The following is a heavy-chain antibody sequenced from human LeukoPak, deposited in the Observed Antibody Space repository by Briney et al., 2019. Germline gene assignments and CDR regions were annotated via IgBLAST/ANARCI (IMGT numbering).Heavy chain of an antibody. CDR1: GFTFDDYG. Sequence: GGSLRLSCAASGFTFDDYGMSWVHQAPGKGLEWVSGINWNGGSTGYADSVKGRFTISRDNSKNTLYLQMNSLRDEDTAVYYCAELGITMIGGVWGKGTTVTISS. D-gene: IGHD3-10*02. J-gene: IGHJ6*04. CDR3: AELGITMIGGV. CDR2: INWNGGST. V-gene: IGHV3-20*04.